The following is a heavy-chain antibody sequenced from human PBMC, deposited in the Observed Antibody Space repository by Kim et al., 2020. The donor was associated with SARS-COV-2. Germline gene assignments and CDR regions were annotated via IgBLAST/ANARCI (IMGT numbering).Heavy chain of an antibody. J-gene: IGHJ3*02. V-gene: IGHV4-4*02. CDR1: GGSISSSNW. Sequence: SETLSLTCAVSGGSISSSNWWSWVRQPPGKGLEWIGEIYHSGSTNYNPSLKSRVTISVDKSKNQFSLKLSSVTAADTAVYYCARDEEGSSWRKAFDIWGQGTMVTVSS. CDR3: ARDEEGSSWRKAFDI. CDR2: IYHSGST. D-gene: IGHD6-13*01.